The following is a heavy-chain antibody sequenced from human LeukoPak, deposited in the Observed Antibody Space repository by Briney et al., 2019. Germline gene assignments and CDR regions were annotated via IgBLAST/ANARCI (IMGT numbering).Heavy chain of an antibody. CDR1: GGSFSGYY. J-gene: IGHJ4*02. Sequence: SETLSLTCAVYGGSFSGYYWSWIRQPPGKGLEWIGEINHSGSTNYNPSLKSRVTISVDTSKNQFSLKLSSVTAADTAVYYCARKQLVWIHDYWGQGTLVTVSS. CDR2: INHSGST. CDR3: ARKQLVWIHDY. D-gene: IGHD6-13*01. V-gene: IGHV4-34*01.